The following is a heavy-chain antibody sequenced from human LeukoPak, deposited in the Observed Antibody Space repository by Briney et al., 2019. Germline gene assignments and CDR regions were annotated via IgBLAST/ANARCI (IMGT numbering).Heavy chain of an antibody. V-gene: IGHV1-18*01. CDR3: ARERGLGYCSSTSCYFDY. CDR2: ISAYNGNT. J-gene: IGHJ4*02. CDR1: GYTFTSYG. D-gene: IGHD2-2*01. Sequence: ASVKVSCKASGYTFTSYGISWVRQAPGQGLEWMGWISAYNGNTNYAQKFQGRVTITADESTSTAYMELSSLRSEDTAVYYCARERGLGYCSSTSCYFDYWGQGTLVTVSS.